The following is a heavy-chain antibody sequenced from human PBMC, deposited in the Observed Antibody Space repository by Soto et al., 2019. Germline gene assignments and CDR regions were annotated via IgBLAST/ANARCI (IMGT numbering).Heavy chain of an antibody. CDR2: INPNSGGT. V-gene: IGHV1-2*02. CDR3: ARDQDVDTAMVIRAY. D-gene: IGHD5-18*01. CDR1: GYTFTGYY. J-gene: IGHJ4*02. Sequence: ASVKVSCKASGYTFTGYYMHWVRQAPGQGLEWMGWINPNSGGTNYAQKFQTRVTMTRDTSISTAYMELSRLRSDDTAVYYCARDQDVDTAMVIRAYWGQGTLVTVAS.